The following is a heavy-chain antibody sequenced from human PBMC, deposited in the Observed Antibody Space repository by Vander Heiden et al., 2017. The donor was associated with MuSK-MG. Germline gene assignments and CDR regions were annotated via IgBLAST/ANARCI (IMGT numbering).Heavy chain of an antibody. CDR2: INHSRSP. CDR3: ARGSGDDWYFDL. V-gene: IGHV4-34*01. Sequence: QVQLQPCGAGLLTPSATLSLTCAVYCGSFSGCSWSWIRQPPGKGLEWIGEINHSRSPNYNPSLKSRVTISVDTSKNQFSLKLSSVTAADTAVYYCARGSGDDWYFDLWGRGTLVTVSS. J-gene: IGHJ2*01. D-gene: IGHD3-10*01. CDR1: CGSFSGCS.